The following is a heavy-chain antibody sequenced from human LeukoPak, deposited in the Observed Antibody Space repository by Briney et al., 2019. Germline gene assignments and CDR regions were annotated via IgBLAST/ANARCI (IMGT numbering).Heavy chain of an antibody. CDR2: ISGSGGST. D-gene: IGHD3-22*01. Sequence: GGSLRLSCAVSGLTFSNAWMNWVRQAPGKGLEWVSAISGSGGSTYYADSVKGRFTISRDNSKNTLYLQMNSLRAEDTAVYYCAKARYYDSSGYYPFDYWGQGTLVTVSS. CDR3: AKARYYDSSGYYPFDY. V-gene: IGHV3-23*01. CDR1: GLTFSNAW. J-gene: IGHJ4*02.